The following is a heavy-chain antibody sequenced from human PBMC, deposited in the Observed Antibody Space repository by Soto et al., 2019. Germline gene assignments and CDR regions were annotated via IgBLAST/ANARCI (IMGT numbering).Heavy chain of an antibody. J-gene: IGHJ4*02. D-gene: IGHD2-21*02. CDR3: AREVVTETTLGYFDF. V-gene: IGHV1-69*01. Sequence: QVHLVQSGAEVKKSGSSVRVSCTASGGTFTNDAFSWVRQAPGQGLEWLGRIIPFFGTPDYSQSFQGRLTITADESTGTAYMDLRSLRSDDTAVYYCAREVVTETTLGYFDFWGQGTLVTVSS. CDR1: GGTFTNDA. CDR2: IIPFFGTP.